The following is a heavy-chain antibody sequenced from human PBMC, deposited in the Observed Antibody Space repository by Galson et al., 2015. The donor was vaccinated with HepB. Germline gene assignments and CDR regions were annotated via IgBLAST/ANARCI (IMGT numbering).Heavy chain of an antibody. CDR3: ARETDGYDYLSPLYYYGMDV. CDR1: GFTFSSYS. V-gene: IGHV3-21*01. D-gene: IGHD5-12*01. J-gene: IGHJ6*02. CDR2: ISSSSSYI. Sequence: SLRLSCAASGFTFSSYSMNWVRQAPGKGLEWVSSISSSSSYIYYADSVKGRFTISRDNAKNSLYLQMNSLRAEDTAAYYCARETDGYDYLSPLYYYGMDVWGQGTTVTVSS.